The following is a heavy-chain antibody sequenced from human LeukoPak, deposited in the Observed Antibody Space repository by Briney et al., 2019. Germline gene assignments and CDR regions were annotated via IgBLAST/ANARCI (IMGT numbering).Heavy chain of an antibody. CDR2: INSDGSST. CDR1: GFTISSYW. CDR3: LATVTLPFDH. J-gene: IGHJ4*02. Sequence: GGSLRLSCEASGFTISSYWKHWVRQAPGKGPVWVSRINSDGSSTSYADSVKGRFTISSDNAKNTLYLQMNSLRVEDTDVYYCLATVTLPFDHWGQGTLVTVSS. V-gene: IGHV3-74*01. D-gene: IGHD4-17*01.